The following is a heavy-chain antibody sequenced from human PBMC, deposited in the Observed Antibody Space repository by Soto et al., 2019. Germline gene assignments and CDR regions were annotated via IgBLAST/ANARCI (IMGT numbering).Heavy chain of an antibody. CDR2: IYYSGST. D-gene: IGHD3-3*01. J-gene: IGHJ6*04. V-gene: IGHV4-59*08. CDR1: GGSISSYY. CDR3: ARLKAIFGVVILDV. Sequence: SENLSLTCTGSGGSISSYYWSWIRQPPGKGLEWIGYIYYSGSTNYNPSLKSRVTISVDTSKNQFSLKLSSVTAADTAVYYCARLKAIFGVVILDVWGKGTTVTVSS.